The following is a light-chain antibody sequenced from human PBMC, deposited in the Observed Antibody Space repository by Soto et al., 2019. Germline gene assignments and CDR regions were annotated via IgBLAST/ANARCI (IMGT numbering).Light chain of an antibody. J-gene: IGLJ2*01. CDR1: SSDVGSYNF. CDR2: EVT. CDR3: CSYAGGSTPVV. Sequence: QSVLTQPASVSGSPGQSITISCTGTSSDVGSYNFVSWYQQCPGRAPKLMIFEVTKRPSGVSHRFSGSKSGNTASLTISGLQAEDEADYYCCSYAGGSTPVVFGGGTKLTV. V-gene: IGLV2-23*02.